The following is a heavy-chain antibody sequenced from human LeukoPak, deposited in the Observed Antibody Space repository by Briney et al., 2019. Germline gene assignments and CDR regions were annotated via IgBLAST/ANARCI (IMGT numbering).Heavy chain of an antibody. D-gene: IGHD3-22*01. CDR2: MYLSGTT. CDR1: GDFINSLDL. CDR3: AGLVGRYSSGLYYYYFDY. Sequence: SETLSLTCTVSGDFINSLDLWSWVRQPPGKGLEWIGEMYLSGTTHSNPSVKSRVTISIDKSKNQFFLNLSSVTAADTAVYYCAGLVGRYSSGLYYYYFDYWGQGTLVTVSS. V-gene: IGHV4-4*02. J-gene: IGHJ4*02.